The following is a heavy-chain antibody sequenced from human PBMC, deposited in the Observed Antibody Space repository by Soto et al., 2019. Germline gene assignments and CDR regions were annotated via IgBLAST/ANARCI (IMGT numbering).Heavy chain of an antibody. V-gene: IGHV4-39*01. CDR3: ATHVLRFLEWLAPGEKDAFDI. CDR2: IYYSGST. Sequence: ETLSLTCTVSGGSISSSSYYLGWIRQPPGKGLEWIGSIYYSGSTYYNPSLKSRVTISVDTSKNQFSLKLSSVTAADTAVYYCATHVLRFLEWLAPGEKDAFDIWGQGTMVTV. CDR1: GGSISSSSYY. J-gene: IGHJ3*02. D-gene: IGHD3-3*01.